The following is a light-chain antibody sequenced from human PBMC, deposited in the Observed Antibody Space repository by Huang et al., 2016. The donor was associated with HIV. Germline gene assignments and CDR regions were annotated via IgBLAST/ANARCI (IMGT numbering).Light chain of an antibody. CDR2: DAA. CDR1: RHIYSY. J-gene: IGKJ3*01. V-gene: IGKV1-33*01. CDR3: QQYDSLPRT. Sequence: DIQMTQSPSSLSASIGDRATITCRASRHIYSYLNWYQHRPWKAPKLLIYDAANLEVGVPSRFSGSGSGRNFTLIISSLQPEDFATYYCQQYDSLPRTFGPGTKV.